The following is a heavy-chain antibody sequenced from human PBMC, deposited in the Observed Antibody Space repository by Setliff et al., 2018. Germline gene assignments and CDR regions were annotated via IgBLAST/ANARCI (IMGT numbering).Heavy chain of an antibody. CDR1: GGSFSGYY. V-gene: IGHV4-34*01. Sequence: SETLSLTCAVYGGSFSGYYWSWIRQPPGKGLEWMGEINRSGSTNYNSSLKIRVTISVETSKNQFSLKLSSVTAADTAVYYCARALPLGFRSALIPWGQGTLVTVSS. CDR2: INRSGST. CDR3: ARALPLGFRSALIP. D-gene: IGHD3-16*02. J-gene: IGHJ5*02.